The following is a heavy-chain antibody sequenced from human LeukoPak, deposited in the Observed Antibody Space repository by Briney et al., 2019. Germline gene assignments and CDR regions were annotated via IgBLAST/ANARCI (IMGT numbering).Heavy chain of an antibody. CDR1: GYTFSSYG. V-gene: IGHV1-18*01. D-gene: IGHD5-24*01. CDR2: ISVYNANT. J-gene: IGHJ4*02. Sequence: ASVKVSCKASGYTFSSYGISWVRQAPGQGLEWMGWISVYNANTDQSKKLQGRVTTTTDTSTSTAYMELSSLRSEDTAVYYCARDGEMATIYFDYWGQGTLVPVSS. CDR3: ARDGEMATIYFDY.